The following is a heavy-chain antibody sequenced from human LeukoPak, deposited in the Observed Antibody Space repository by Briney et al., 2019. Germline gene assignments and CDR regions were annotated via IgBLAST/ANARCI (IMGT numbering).Heavy chain of an antibody. V-gene: IGHV4-30-2*01. CDR2: IFQSGSP. CDR3: ARDRAGLGLLDF. CDR1: GGPISSGGFS. Sequence: PSETLSLTCTASGGPISSGGFSWTWIRQPPGKGLEWIGYIFQSGSPSYNPSLRSRVTISVDTSTNQFSLRLNSVTAADTAMYYCARDRAGLGLLDFWGQGTMVTVFS. D-gene: IGHD1-26*01. J-gene: IGHJ3*01.